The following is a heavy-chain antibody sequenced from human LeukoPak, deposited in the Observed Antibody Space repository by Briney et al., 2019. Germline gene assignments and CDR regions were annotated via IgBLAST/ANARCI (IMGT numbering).Heavy chain of an antibody. CDR2: ISSSSSYI. Sequence: GGSLRPSCAASGFTFSSYSMNWVRQAPGKGLEWVSSISSSSSYIYYADSVKGRFTISRDNAKNSLYLQMNSLRAEDTAVYYCARVGYSYGQGGYFDYWGQGTLVTVSS. D-gene: IGHD5-18*01. CDR3: ARVGYSYGQGGYFDY. CDR1: GFTFSSYS. V-gene: IGHV3-21*01. J-gene: IGHJ4*02.